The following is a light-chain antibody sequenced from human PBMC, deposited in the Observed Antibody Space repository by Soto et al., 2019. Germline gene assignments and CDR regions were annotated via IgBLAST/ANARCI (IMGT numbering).Light chain of an antibody. V-gene: IGLV2-14*01. Sequence: QSVLTQPASVSGSPGQSITISCTGTSSDVGGYNYVSWYQQHPGKAPQLMIYEVSNRPSGVSNRFSGSKSGNTASLTISGLQAEDEADYYCSSYTNSNPLGVFGTGTKVTVL. CDR1: SSDVGGYNY. CDR2: EVS. J-gene: IGLJ1*01. CDR3: SSYTNSNPLGV.